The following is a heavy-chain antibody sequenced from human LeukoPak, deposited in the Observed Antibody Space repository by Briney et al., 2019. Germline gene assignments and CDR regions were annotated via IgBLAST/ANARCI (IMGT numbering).Heavy chain of an antibody. CDR1: GGSISSSSYY. CDR3: ASYIMNTFDI. V-gene: IGHV4-39*01. CDR2: IYYSGST. Sequence: PSETLSLTCTVSGGSISSSSYYWGWIRQPPGKGLEWIGSIYYSGSTYYNPSLKSRVTISVDTSKNQFSLKLSSVTAADTAVYYCASYIMNTFDIWGQGTMVTVSS. D-gene: IGHD3-16*01. J-gene: IGHJ3*02.